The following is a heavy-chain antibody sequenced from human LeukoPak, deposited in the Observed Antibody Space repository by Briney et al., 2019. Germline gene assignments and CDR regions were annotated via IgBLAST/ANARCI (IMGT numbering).Heavy chain of an antibody. Sequence: KPGGSLRLSCAASGFTFSSYSMNWVRQAPGKGLEWVSSISSSSSYIYYADSVKGRFTIPRDNAKNSLYLQMNSLRAEDTAVYYCARAQFKYDSSGYYFYWGQGTLVTVSS. CDR2: ISSSSSYI. V-gene: IGHV3-21*01. CDR1: GFTFSSYS. D-gene: IGHD3-22*01. CDR3: ARAQFKYDSSGYYFY. J-gene: IGHJ4*02.